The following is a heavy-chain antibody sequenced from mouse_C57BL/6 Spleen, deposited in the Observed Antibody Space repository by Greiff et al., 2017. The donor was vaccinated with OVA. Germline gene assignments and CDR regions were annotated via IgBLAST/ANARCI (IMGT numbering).Heavy chain of an antibody. V-gene: IGHV3-6*01. D-gene: IGHD1-1*01. J-gene: IGHJ1*03. CDR2: ISYDGSN. Sequence: VQLKESGPGLVKPSQSLSLTCSVTGYSITSGYYWNWIRQFPGNKLEWMGYISYDGSNNYNPSLKNRISITRDTSKNQFFLKLNSVTTEDTATYYCAREANYGGYWYFDVWGTGTTVTVSS. CDR3: AREANYGGYWYFDV. CDR1: GYSITSGYY.